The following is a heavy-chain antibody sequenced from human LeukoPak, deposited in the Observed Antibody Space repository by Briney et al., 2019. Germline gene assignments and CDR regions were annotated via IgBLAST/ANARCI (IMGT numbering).Heavy chain of an antibody. CDR1: GYTFTSYG. V-gene: IGHV1-18*01. CDR2: ISAYNGNT. CDR3: ARERYDYVWGSYRPYYFDY. Sequence: ASVKVSCKASGYTFTSYGISWVRQAPGQGLEWMGWISAYNGNTSYAQKLQGRVTMTTDTSTSTAYMELRSLRSDDTAVYYCARERYDYVWGSYRPYYFDYWGQGTLVTVSS. J-gene: IGHJ4*02. D-gene: IGHD3-16*02.